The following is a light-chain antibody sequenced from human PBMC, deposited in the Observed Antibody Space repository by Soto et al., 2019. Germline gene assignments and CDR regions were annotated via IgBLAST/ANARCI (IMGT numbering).Light chain of an antibody. CDR1: LDIDNY. Sequence: DIQMTQSPSSLSASVGDRVTITCQASLDIDNYLNWYQQKPGEAPKLVIYDASILGTGVPSRFSGSGSGTDFTFTISSLQPEDVATYYCQHYHNLPMYTFGQGTRLEIK. CDR2: DAS. J-gene: IGKJ2*01. V-gene: IGKV1-33*01. CDR3: QHYHNLPMYT.